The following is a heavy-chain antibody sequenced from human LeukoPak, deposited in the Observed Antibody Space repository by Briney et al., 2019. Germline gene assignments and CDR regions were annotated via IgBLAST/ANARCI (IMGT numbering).Heavy chain of an antibody. CDR3: ARESGVYSGNTRYWYFDL. Sequence: NSGGSLRLSCAASGFTFGTYSMNWVRQAPGKGLEWVSSISSSGSYIYYADSVKGRFTVSRDNAKNSLYLQMSSLRAEDTAVYYCARESGVYSGNTRYWYFDLWGRGTLVTVSS. CDR2: ISSSGSYI. V-gene: IGHV3-21*01. CDR1: GFTFGTYS. D-gene: IGHD4-23*01. J-gene: IGHJ2*01.